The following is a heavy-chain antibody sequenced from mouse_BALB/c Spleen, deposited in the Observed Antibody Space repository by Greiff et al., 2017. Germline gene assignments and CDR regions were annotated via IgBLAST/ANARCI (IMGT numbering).Heavy chain of an antibody. CDR2: IYPGDGDT. CDR1: GYTFTSYW. J-gene: IGHJ1*01. CDR3: ARSEARPGTEYFDV. D-gene: IGHD3-3*01. Sequence: QVQLQQSGAELARPGASVKLSCKASGYTFTSYWMQWVKQRPGQGLEWIGAIYPGDGDTRYTQKFKGKATLTADKSSSTAYMQLSSLASEDSAVYYCARSEARPGTEYFDVWGAGTTVTVSS. V-gene: IGHV1-87*01.